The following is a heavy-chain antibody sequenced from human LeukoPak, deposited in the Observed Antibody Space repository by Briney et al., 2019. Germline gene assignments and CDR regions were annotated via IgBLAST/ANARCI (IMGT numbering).Heavy chain of an antibody. CDR1: GGTFISYA. D-gene: IGHD2-2*02. Sequence: GASVNVSCKASGGTFISYAISWVRQAPGQGLEWMGGIIPIFGTANYAQKFQGRVTITADESTSTAYMELSSLRSEDTAVYYCASNTEAYYYYYGMDVWGQGTTVTVSS. V-gene: IGHV1-69*13. CDR3: ASNTEAYYYYYGMDV. CDR2: IIPIFGTA. J-gene: IGHJ6*02.